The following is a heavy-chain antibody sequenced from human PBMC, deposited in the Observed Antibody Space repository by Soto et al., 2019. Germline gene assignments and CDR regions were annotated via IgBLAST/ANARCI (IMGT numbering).Heavy chain of an antibody. J-gene: IGHJ4*02. D-gene: IGHD3-22*01. CDR3: ARGGSGYVWFNEF. Sequence: QAQLVRSGAEVKKPGSSVKVSCKASGGIFSSYAITWVRQAPGQGLEWMGGIIPIFGTANYAQKFQGRVTITADESTNTAYMDLSSLKSEDTAIYYCARGGSGYVWFNEFWGQGTLVTVSS. V-gene: IGHV1-69*01. CDR2: IIPIFGTA. CDR1: GGIFSSYA.